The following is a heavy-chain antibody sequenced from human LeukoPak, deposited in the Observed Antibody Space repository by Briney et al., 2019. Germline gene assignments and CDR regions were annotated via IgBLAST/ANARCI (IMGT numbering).Heavy chain of an antibody. CDR3: ARDPRIAAAGTGEFGDY. CDR1: GYTFTGYY. CDR2: INPNSGGT. V-gene: IGHV1-2*04. Sequence: ASVKVSCKASGYTFTGYYLHWVRQAPGQGLEWMGWINPNSGGTNYAQKFQGWVTMTRDTSISTAYMELSRLRSDDTAVYYCARDPRIAAAGTGEFGDYWGQGTLVTVSS. D-gene: IGHD6-13*01. J-gene: IGHJ4*02.